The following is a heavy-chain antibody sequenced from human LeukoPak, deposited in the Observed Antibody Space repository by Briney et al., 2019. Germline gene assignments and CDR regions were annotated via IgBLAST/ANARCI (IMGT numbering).Heavy chain of an antibody. Sequence: SETLSLTCTVSGGSISSYHWSWIRQPPGKGLEWIGYIYYSGSTNYNPSLKSRVTISVDTSKNQFSLKLSSVTAADTAVYYCARLWGGISYYFDYWGQGTLVTVSS. D-gene: IGHD3-16*01. J-gene: IGHJ4*02. V-gene: IGHV4-59*08. CDR1: GGSISSYH. CDR2: IYYSGST. CDR3: ARLWGGISYYFDY.